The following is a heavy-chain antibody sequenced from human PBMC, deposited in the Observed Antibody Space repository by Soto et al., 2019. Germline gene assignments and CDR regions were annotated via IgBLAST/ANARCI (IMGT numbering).Heavy chain of an antibody. CDR3: AKDQEYSYGFDY. D-gene: IGHD5-18*01. Sequence: PGGSLRLSCAASGFTFSSYAMSWVRQAPGKGLEWVSSISVSGGSTYYADSVKGRFTISRDNSKNTLYLQMNSLRAEDTAVYYCAKDQEYSYGFDYWGQGSQVTVSS. CDR2: ISVSGGST. V-gene: IGHV3-23*01. J-gene: IGHJ4*02. CDR1: GFTFSSYA.